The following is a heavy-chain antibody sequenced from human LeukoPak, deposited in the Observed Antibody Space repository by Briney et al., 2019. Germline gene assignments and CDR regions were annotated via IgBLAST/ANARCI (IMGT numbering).Heavy chain of an antibody. D-gene: IGHD6-13*01. CDR2: IYPGDSDT. CDR3: ARQYLSPGSWYPHDAFDI. Sequence: GESLKISCKGSGYSFTSYWIGWVRQMPGKGLEWMGIIYPGDSDTRYSPSFQGQVTISADKSISTAYLQWSSLRASDTAMYYCARQYLSPGSWYPHDAFDIWGQGTLVTVSS. J-gene: IGHJ3*02. V-gene: IGHV5-51*01. CDR1: GYSFTSYW.